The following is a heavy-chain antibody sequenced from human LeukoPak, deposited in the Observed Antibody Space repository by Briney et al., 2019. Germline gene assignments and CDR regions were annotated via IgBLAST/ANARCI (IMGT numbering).Heavy chain of an antibody. CDR3: ARGSEGSAVAAYYFDY. CDR1: GGSFSGYY. J-gene: IGHJ4*02. V-gene: IGHV4-34*01. D-gene: IGHD6-19*01. CDR2: INHSGST. Sequence: SETLSLTCAVYGGSFSGYYWSWIRQPPGKGLEWIGEINHSGSTNYNPSLKSRVTISVDTSKNQFSLKLSSVTAADTAVYYCARGSEGSAVAAYYFDYWGQGTLVTVSS.